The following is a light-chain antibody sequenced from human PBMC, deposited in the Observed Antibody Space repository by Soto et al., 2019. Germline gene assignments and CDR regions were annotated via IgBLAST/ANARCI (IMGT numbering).Light chain of an antibody. CDR3: QQGSSFPAT. CDR1: QGISSW. V-gene: IGKV1-12*01. J-gene: IGKJ5*01. CDR2: AAA. Sequence: IQMTQSPSSVSASVGARVTITCRASQGISSWLAWYQQQPGKAPKLLIYAAASFQSGVPSRFSGRGFGTVSTVTISVLQPEDVATYSCQQGSSFPATFGQGTRLEI.